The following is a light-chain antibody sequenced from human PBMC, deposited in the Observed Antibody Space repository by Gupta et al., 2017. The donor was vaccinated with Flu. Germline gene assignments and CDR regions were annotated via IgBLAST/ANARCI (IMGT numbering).Light chain of an antibody. J-gene: IGKJ3*01. CDR2: GAS. CDR1: QSVSSSY. CDR3: QQYGSSRFT. V-gene: IGKV3-20*01. Sequence: EIVLPQSPGTLSLSPGERATLSCRASQSVSSSYLAWYQQKPGQAPRLLIYGASSRATGIPDRFSGSWSGTDFTLTISRLEPEDFAVYYCQQYGSSRFTFGPGTKVDIK.